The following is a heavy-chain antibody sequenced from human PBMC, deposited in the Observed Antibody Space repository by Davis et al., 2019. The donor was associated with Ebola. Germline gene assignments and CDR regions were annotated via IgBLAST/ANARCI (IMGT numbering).Heavy chain of an antibody. Sequence: GESLKISCAASGFTVSSNYMSWVRQAPGKGLEWVSYISSSGSTIYYADSVKGRFTISRDDSKNTAYLQMNSLKTEDTAVYYCTSVDYGDSESWGQGTLVTVSS. V-gene: IGHV3-11*01. CDR3: TSVDYGDSES. CDR2: ISSSGSTI. CDR1: GFTVSSNY. J-gene: IGHJ5*02. D-gene: IGHD4-17*01.